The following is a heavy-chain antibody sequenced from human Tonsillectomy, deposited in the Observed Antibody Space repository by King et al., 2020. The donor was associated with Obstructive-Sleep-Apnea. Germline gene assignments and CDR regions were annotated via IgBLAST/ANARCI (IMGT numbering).Heavy chain of an antibody. D-gene: IGHD5-18*01. CDR1: GDSIRSSSYY. CDR2: IYYIVGT. J-gene: IGHJ4*02. CDR3: ARGGYSYGFWYF. V-gene: IGHV4-39*07. Sequence: QLPESGPGLGKPAETLSLTCTFSGDSIRSSSYYLGWIRQPPVKGLEWIGCIYYIVGTYYNPSLDSRCTISVDSSKNQVSLKLTSVTAADTAVYYCARGGYSYGFWYFWGQGTLVTVSS.